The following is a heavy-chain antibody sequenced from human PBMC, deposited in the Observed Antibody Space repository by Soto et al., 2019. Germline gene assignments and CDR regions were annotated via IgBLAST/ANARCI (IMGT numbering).Heavy chain of an antibody. CDR3: ARVPLGDSSGYYWFDS. J-gene: IGHJ5*01. V-gene: IGHV3-74*01. CDR1: GFTFSRYW. Sequence: GGSLRLSCAASGFTFSRYWMHWVRQASGKGLVWVSRINSDGSSTTYADSVKGRFTISRDNAKNTLYLQMNSLRAEDTAVYYCARVPLGDSSGYYWFDSWGQGTLVTVSS. CDR2: INSDGSST. D-gene: IGHD3-22*01.